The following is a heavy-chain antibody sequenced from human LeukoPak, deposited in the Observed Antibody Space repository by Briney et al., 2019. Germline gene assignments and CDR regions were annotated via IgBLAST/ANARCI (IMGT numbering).Heavy chain of an antibody. V-gene: IGHV4-4*07. Sequence: PSETLSLTCTVSGGSISSYYWSWIRQPAGKGLEGIGRIYASGGINYNPSLKRRVTMSVDTSKNQLSMKLTSVTAADTAVYYCAREYYDYVWGSYRRRGLSAFDIWGQGTMVTVSS. J-gene: IGHJ3*02. CDR1: GGSISSYY. CDR3: AREYYDYVWGSYRRRGLSAFDI. D-gene: IGHD3-16*02. CDR2: IYASGGI.